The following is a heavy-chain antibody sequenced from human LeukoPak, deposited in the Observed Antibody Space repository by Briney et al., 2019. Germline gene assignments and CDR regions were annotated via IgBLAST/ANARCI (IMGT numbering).Heavy chain of an antibody. CDR3: ARVEGGWGYYYYMDV. CDR2: ISAYNGNT. Sequence: ASVKVSCKGSGYTFTSYGISWVRQAPGQGLEWMGWISAYNGNTNYAQKLQGRVTMTTDTSTSTAYMELRSLRSDDTAVYHCARVEGGWGYYYYMDVWGKGTTVTVSS. V-gene: IGHV1-18*01. J-gene: IGHJ6*03. D-gene: IGHD6-19*01. CDR1: GYTFTSYG.